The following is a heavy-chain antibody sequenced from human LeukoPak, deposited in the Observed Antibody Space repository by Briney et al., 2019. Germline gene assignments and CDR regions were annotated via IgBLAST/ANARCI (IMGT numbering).Heavy chain of an antibody. CDR1: GDSISTSNSY. D-gene: IGHD3-10*01. Sequence: SETLSLTCTVSGDSISTSNSYWGWIRQPPGKGLEWIGSIYYSGNTYYNPSLKSRVTISVDTSKNQFSLKLSSVTAADTAVYYCARESNYHGSGTGWFDPWGQGTLVTVSS. CDR3: ARESNYHGSGTGWFDP. CDR2: IYYSGNT. J-gene: IGHJ5*02. V-gene: IGHV4-39*07.